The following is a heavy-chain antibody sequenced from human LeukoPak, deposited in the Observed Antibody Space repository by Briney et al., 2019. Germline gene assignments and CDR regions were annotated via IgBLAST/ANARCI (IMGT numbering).Heavy chain of an antibody. CDR2: IYYSGST. CDR3: ARAPQDFGDGYNYYY. Sequence: SETLSLTYTVSGGSISSSSYYWGWIRQPPGKGLEWIGSIYYSGSTYYNPSLKSRVTISVDTSKNQFSLKLSSVTAADTAVYYCARAPQDFGDGYNYYYWGQGTLVTVSS. CDR1: GGSISSSSYY. V-gene: IGHV4-39*07. J-gene: IGHJ4*02. D-gene: IGHD5-24*01.